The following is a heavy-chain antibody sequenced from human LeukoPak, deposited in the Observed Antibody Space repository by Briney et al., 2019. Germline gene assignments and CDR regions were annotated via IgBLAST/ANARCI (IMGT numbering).Heavy chain of an antibody. J-gene: IGHJ3*02. V-gene: IGHV4-34*01. D-gene: IGHD7-27*01. CDR3: ARDPLGIGAFDI. CDR2: INHSGSP. CDR1: GGSFSDYY. Sequence: SETLSLTCAVYGGSFSDYYWTWIRQPPGKGLEWIGEINHSGSPNNNPSLKSRVTISVDTSKNQFSLKLSSVTAADTAVYYCARDPLGIGAFDIWGQGTMVTVSS.